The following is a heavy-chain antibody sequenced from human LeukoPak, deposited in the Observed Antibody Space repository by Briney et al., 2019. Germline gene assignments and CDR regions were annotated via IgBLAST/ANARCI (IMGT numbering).Heavy chain of an antibody. J-gene: IGHJ5*02. CDR1: GGSISSSSYY. D-gene: IGHD6-13*01. CDR3: ARTWVEYSSSWYPRWFDP. V-gene: IGHV4-39*07. Sequence: SETLSLTCTVSGGSISSSSYYWGWIRQPPGTGLEWIGSIYYSGSTYYNPSLKSRVTISVDTSKNQFSLKLSSVTAADTAVYYCARTWVEYSSSWYPRWFDPWGQGTLVTVSS. CDR2: IYYSGST.